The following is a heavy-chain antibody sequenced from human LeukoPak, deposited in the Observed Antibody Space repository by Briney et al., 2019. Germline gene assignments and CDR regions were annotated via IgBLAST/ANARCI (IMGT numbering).Heavy chain of an antibody. V-gene: IGHV3-7*03. CDR2: IKQDGSEK. D-gene: IGHD3-22*01. CDR1: GFTFSSYW. J-gene: IGHJ4*02. Sequence: PGGSLRLSCAASGFTFSSYWMSWVRQAPGKGLEWVANIKQDGSEKYYVDSVKGRFTISRDNAKNSLYLQMNSLRAEDTAVYYCARGGLTYYYDSSGYQQPDYWGQGTLVTVSS. CDR3: ARGGLTYYYDSSGYQQPDY.